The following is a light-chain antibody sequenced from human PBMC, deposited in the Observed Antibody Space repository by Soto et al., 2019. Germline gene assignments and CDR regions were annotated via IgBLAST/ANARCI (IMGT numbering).Light chain of an antibody. J-gene: IGLJ1*01. CDR1: SSNIGRNT. CDR2: TYN. V-gene: IGLV1-44*01. CDR3: AAWDDSLNAYV. Sequence: QSVLTQPPSAPGTPGQRVTISCSGSSSNIGRNTVNWYRQPPGTAPKLLIHTYNQRPSGIPDRFSGSKSGTSASLAISGLQSEDEADYYCAAWDDSLNAYVFGTGTKLTVL.